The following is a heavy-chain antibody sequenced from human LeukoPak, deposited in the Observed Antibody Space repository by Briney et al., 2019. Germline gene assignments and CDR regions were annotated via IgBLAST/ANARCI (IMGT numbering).Heavy chain of an antibody. CDR1: GFTFSSYA. V-gene: IGHV3-21*01. J-gene: IGHJ4*02. D-gene: IGHD1-26*01. CDR2: ISSSSSYI. CDR3: ARDLAYSSEVY. Sequence: GGSLRLSCAASGFTFSSYAMHWVRQAPGKGLEWVSSISSSSSYIYYADSVKGRFTISRDNAKNSLYLQMNSLRAEDTAVYYCARDLAYSSEVYWGQGTLVTVSS.